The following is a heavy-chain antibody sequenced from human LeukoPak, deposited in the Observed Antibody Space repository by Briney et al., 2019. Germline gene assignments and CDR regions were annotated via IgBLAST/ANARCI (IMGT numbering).Heavy chain of an antibody. J-gene: IGHJ4*02. V-gene: IGHV4-34*01. CDR1: GGTFSGYY. Sequence: SETLSLTCAVYGGTFSGYYWNWIRQPPGKGLEWIGEINQSGITNYNPSLKSRVTISRDTSKNEVSLKLTSVTAADTAVYFCGRRLFIDGWYKTWGQGTLVSVST. CDR3: GRRLFIDGWYKT. D-gene: IGHD6-19*01. CDR2: INQSGIT.